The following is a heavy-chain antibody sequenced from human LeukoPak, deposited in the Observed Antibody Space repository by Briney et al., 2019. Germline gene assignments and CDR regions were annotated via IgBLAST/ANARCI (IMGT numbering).Heavy chain of an antibody. CDR1: GFTFSGYG. Sequence: GGSLRLSCAASGFTFSGYGMSWVRQAPGKGLEWVSAISGSGGSTYYADSVKGRFTISRDSSKNTLFLQMNRLRPEDAAVYYCAKAPVTTCRGAFCYPFDYWGLGTLVTVSS. J-gene: IGHJ4*02. D-gene: IGHD2-15*01. CDR2: ISGSGGST. CDR3: AKAPVTTCRGAFCYPFDY. V-gene: IGHV3-23*01.